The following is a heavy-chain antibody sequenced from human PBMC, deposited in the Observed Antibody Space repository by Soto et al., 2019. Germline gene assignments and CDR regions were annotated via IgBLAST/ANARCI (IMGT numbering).Heavy chain of an antibody. J-gene: IGHJ1*01. V-gene: IGHV3-30-3*01. CDR1: GFTFSSYA. Sequence: QVRLVESGGGVVQPGRSLRLSCAASGFTFSSYAMHWVRQAPGKGLEWVAVISYDGSNKYYADSVKGRFTISRDNSKNTLYLQMNSLRAEDTAVYYCAREPNDYGDDGYFQHWGQGTLVTVSS. CDR3: AREPNDYGDDGYFQH. D-gene: IGHD4-17*01. CDR2: ISYDGSNK.